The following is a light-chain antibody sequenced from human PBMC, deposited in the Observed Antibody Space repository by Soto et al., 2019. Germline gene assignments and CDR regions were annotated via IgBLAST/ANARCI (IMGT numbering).Light chain of an antibody. Sequence: LTQPHCVSGSPGKTVTISFTRSSGSIAHNYVQWYQQRPGSAPTTMNYQDNHRASGVADRFSGSIDSSSNSASLTISGLKTEDEADYYCQSFDSNDWVFGGGTKLTFL. J-gene: IGLJ3*02. V-gene: IGLV6-57*04. CDR3: QSFDSNDWV. CDR1: SGSIAHNY. CDR2: QDN.